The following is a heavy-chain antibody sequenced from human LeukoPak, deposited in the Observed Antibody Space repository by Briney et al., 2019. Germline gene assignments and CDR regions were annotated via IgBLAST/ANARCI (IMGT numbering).Heavy chain of an antibody. V-gene: IGHV3-9*01. J-gene: IGHJ4*02. CDR2: ISWNRGSI. D-gene: IGHD4-11*01. CDR1: GFTFDDYA. CDR3: AKDMRMTTSSFDY. Sequence: GGSLRLSCAASGFTFDDYAMHWVRQAPGKGLEWVSGISWNRGSIGYADSVKGRFTISRDNAKNSLYLQMNSLRAEDTALYYCAKDMRMTTSSFDYWGQGTLVTVSS.